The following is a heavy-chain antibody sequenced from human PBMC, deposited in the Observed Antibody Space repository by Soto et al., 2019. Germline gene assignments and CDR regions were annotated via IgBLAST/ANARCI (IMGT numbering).Heavy chain of an antibody. CDR3: ATGGTDDY. CDR2: IKAGGSS. J-gene: IGHJ4*02. CDR1: GYTLSNNN. V-gene: IGHV1-46*01. Sequence: GASVKVSCKASGYTLSNNNMHWVRQPPGQGLEWVGIIKAGGSSNYAQKFQGRLTVTRDTSTNTLYMELNSLRSDDTGVYYCATGGTDDYWGQGTLVTVSS. D-gene: IGHD2-15*01.